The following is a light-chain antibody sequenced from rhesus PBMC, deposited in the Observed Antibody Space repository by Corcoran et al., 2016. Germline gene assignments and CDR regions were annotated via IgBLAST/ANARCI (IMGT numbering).Light chain of an antibody. V-gene: IGKV2-90*01. CDR1: QSLPQSGGTIY. CDR3: MQGIQART. CDR2: EVS. J-gene: IGKJ1*01. Sequence: DIVMTQTPLSLPVTPGEPASISCRSSQSLPQSGGTIYLDWYLQKPGQSPQLLIYEVSNRASGDADRFSGSGSGTDFTMKISRVEAEDVGVYCCMQGIQARTFGQGAKVELK.